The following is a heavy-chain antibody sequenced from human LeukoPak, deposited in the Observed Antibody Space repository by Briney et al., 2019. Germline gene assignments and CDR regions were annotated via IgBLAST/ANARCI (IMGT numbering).Heavy chain of an antibody. V-gene: IGHV3-11*01. Sequence: PGGSLRLSCAASGFTFSDYYISWIRQAPGKGLEWVSYISSSGSTMYYADSVKGRFTISRDNAKNSLYLQMNSLRAEDTAVYYCARLGSIAAATFDYWGQGTLVTVSS. CDR1: GFTFSDYY. CDR3: ARLGSIAAATFDY. J-gene: IGHJ4*02. D-gene: IGHD6-13*01. CDR2: ISSSGSTM.